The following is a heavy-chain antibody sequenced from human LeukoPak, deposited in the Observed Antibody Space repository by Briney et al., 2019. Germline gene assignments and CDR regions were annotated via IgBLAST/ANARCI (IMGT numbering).Heavy chain of an antibody. CDR3: ARGIRYFDWLLP. CDR1: GGSFSGYY. CDR2: IYYSGST. Sequence: PSETLSLTCAVYGGSFSGYYWSWIRQPPGKGLEWIGYIYYSGSTNYNPSLKSRVTISVDTSKNQFSLKLSSVTAADTAVYYCARGIRYFDWLLPWGQGTLVTVSS. J-gene: IGHJ4*02. V-gene: IGHV4-59*01. D-gene: IGHD3-9*01.